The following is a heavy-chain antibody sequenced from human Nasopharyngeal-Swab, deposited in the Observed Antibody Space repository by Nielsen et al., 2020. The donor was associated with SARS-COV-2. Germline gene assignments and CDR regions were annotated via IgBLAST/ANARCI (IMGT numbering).Heavy chain of an antibody. V-gene: IGHV1-8*01. CDR2: MDPNSGNT. J-gene: IGHJ6*03. CDR3: ARAERGRIVVVITSFYNYYMDV. CDR1: GYTFTSYD. D-gene: IGHD3-22*01. Sequence: ASVKVSCKASGYTFTSYDINWVRQATGQGLEWMGWMDPNSGNTGYAQKFQGRVTMTRNTSISTAYMELSSLRSEDTAVYYCARAERGRIVVVITSFYNYYMDVWGKGTTVTVSS.